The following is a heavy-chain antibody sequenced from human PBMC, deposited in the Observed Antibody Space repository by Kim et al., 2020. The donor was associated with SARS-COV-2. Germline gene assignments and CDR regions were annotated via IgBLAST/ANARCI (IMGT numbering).Heavy chain of an antibody. Sequence: ETLSLTCTVSGGSISSYYWSWIRQPPGKGLEWIGYIYYSGSTNYNPSLKSRVTISADTSKNQFSLKLSSVTAADTAVYYCARDHREWLQYTANWYFDLWGRGTLVTVSS. D-gene: IGHD3-3*01. CDR1: GGSISSYY. V-gene: IGHV4-59*01. CDR3: ARDHREWLQYTANWYFDL. J-gene: IGHJ2*01. CDR2: IYYSGST.